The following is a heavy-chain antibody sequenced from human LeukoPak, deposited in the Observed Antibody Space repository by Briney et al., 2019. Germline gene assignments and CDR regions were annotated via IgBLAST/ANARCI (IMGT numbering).Heavy chain of an antibody. V-gene: IGHV3-74*01. CDR1: GFTFSSYS. CDR3: ARDLFEMATIFDY. Sequence: GGSLRLSCAASGFTFSSYSMNWVRQAPGKGLVWVSRINSDGSSTSYADSVKGRFTISRDNAKNTLYLQMNSLRAEDTAVYYCARDLFEMATIFDYWGQGTLVTVSS. CDR2: INSDGSST. D-gene: IGHD5-24*01. J-gene: IGHJ4*02.